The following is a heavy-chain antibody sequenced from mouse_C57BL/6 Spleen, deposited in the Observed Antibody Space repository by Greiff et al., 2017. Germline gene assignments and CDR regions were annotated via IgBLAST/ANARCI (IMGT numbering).Heavy chain of an antibody. Sequence: VQLKESGPELVKPGASVKISCKASGYSFTGYYMNWVKQSPEKSLEWIGEINPSTGGTTYNQKFKAKATLTVDKSSSTAYMQLKSLTSEDSAVYYCARRGYYYGSSFFDYWGQGTTLTVSS. CDR2: INPSTGGT. CDR3: ARRGYYYGSSFFDY. CDR1: GYSFTGYY. D-gene: IGHD1-1*01. J-gene: IGHJ2*01. V-gene: IGHV1-42*01.